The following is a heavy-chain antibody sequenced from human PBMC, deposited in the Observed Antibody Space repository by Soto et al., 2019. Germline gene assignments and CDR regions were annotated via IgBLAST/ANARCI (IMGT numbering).Heavy chain of an antibody. CDR1: GFTFSSYG. D-gene: IGHD6-13*01. CDR3: ARAVLAAGTSSWFDP. V-gene: IGHV3-33*01. J-gene: IGHJ5*02. Sequence: QVQLVESGGGVVQPGRSLRLSCAASGFTFSSYGMHWVRQAPGKGLEWVAVIWYDGSNKYYADSVKGRFTISRDNSKNTLYLQMNSLRAEDTAVYYCARAVLAAGTSSWFDPWGQGTLVTVSS. CDR2: IWYDGSNK.